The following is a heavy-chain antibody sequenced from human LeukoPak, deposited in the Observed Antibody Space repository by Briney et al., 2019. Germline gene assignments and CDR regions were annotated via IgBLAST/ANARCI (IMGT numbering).Heavy chain of an antibody. D-gene: IGHD3-22*01. J-gene: IGHJ4*02. Sequence: ASVKVSCKASGYTFTSYDVNWVRQATGQGLEWMGRVSPNSANTAYAQKFQGRVTMTRNTSISTAYMELSSLRSEDTAVYYCAIKLSSGGYWGQGTLVTVSS. V-gene: IGHV1-8*01. CDR1: GYTFTSYD. CDR2: VSPNSANT. CDR3: AIKLSSGGY.